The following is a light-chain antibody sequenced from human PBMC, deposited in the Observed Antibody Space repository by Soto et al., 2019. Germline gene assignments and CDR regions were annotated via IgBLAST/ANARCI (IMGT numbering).Light chain of an antibody. CDR1: SSNIGNHY. Sequence: QSVLTQPPSVSAAPGQKVAISCSGNSSNIGNHYVSWYQQVPGSAPKLLIYDNNKRPSGIPDRISGSKSGTSATLGITGLQTGDEADYYCATWDDSPSAAVFGGGTKLTVL. J-gene: IGLJ2*01. CDR2: DNN. CDR3: ATWDDSPSAAV. V-gene: IGLV1-51*01.